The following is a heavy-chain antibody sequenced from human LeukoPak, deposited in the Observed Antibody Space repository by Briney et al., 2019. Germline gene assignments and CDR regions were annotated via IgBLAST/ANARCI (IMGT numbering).Heavy chain of an antibody. CDR2: INHSGST. J-gene: IGHJ4*02. CDR3: ARPRIVGARAFDY. D-gene: IGHD1-26*01. CDR1: GGSFSGYY. V-gene: IGHV4-34*01. Sequence: SPSETLSLTCAVYGGSFSGYYWSWVRQPPGKGLEWIGEINHSGSTNYNPSLKSRVTISVDTSKNQFSLKLSSVTAADTAVYYCARPRIVGARAFDYWGQGTLVTVSS.